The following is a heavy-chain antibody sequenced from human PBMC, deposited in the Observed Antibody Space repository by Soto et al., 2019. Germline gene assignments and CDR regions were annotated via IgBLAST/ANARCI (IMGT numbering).Heavy chain of an antibody. CDR3: AREPYGDYSGY. Sequence: QVQMVRSGAEVKKPWSSVKVSCKASGGTFSSYSINWVRDAPGQGLEWMGRITPILGIANYAQKFQGRVTITADKSTSTAYMELSSLRSEDTAVYYCAREPYGDYSGYWGQGTLVTVSS. CDR1: GGTFSSYS. D-gene: IGHD4-17*01. J-gene: IGHJ4*02. V-gene: IGHV1-69*08. CDR2: ITPILGIA.